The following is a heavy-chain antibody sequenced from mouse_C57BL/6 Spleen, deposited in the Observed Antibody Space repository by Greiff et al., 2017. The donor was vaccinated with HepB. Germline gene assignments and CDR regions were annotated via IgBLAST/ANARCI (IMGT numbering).Heavy chain of an antibody. Sequence: QVQLKQSGAELARPGASVKLSCKASGYTFTSYGISWVKQRTGQGLEWIGEIYPRSGNTYYNEKFKGKATLTADKSSSTAYMELRSLTSEDSAVYFGVRSAVGLKGFDYWGQGTTLTVSS. V-gene: IGHV1-81*01. CDR1: GYTFTSYG. J-gene: IGHJ2*01. CDR3: VRSAVGLKGFDY. CDR2: IYPRSGNT.